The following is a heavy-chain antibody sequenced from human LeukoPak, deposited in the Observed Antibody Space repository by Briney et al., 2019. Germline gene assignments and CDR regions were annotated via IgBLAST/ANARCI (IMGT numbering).Heavy chain of an antibody. V-gene: IGHV7-4-1*02. Sequence: ASVKVSCKASGYTFTGYYMHWVRQAPGQGLEWMGWINTNTGNPTYAQGFTGRFVFSLDTSVSTAYLQISSLKAEDTAVYYCARELVGATRGIGGYWGQGTLVTVSS. CDR3: ARELVGATRGIGGY. CDR2: INTNTGNP. CDR1: GYTFTGYY. J-gene: IGHJ4*02. D-gene: IGHD1-26*01.